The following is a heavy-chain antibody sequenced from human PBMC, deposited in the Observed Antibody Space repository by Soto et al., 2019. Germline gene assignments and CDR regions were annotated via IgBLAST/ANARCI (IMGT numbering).Heavy chain of an antibody. J-gene: IGHJ4*02. CDR2: IYYSGST. D-gene: IGHD3-3*01. CDR3: ASGGYSTIFRVVNYYFDY. V-gene: IGHV4-59*01. Sequence: PSETLSLTCTVSGGSISSYYWSWIRQPPGKGLEWIGYIYYSGSTNYNPSLKSRVTISADTSKNQFSLKLSSVTAADTAVYYCASGGYSTIFRVVNYYFDYWGQGTLVTVSS. CDR1: GGSISSYY.